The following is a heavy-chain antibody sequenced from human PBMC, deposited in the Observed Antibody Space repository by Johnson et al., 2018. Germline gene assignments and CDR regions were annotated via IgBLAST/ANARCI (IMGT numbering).Heavy chain of an antibody. J-gene: IGHJ4*02. CDR2: ISWNRGDI. CDR1: GFTFDDYA. Sequence: VQPVESGGGLVQPGRSXRPSCAASGFTFDDYAMHWVRQAPGTGLEWVAGISWNRGDIIFADSVKGRFTIPRDTAEKALHLQMSSLRVVETGRYFCAKGSDNYGSGSYRNLGGVFDQWGQGTLVTVSS. CDR3: AKGSDNYGSGSYRNLGGVFDQ. V-gene: IGHV3-9*01. D-gene: IGHD3-10*01.